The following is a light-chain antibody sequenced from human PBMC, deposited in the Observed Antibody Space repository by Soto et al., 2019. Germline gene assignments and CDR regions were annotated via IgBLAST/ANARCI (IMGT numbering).Light chain of an antibody. CDR2: AAS. CDR1: QSVSSS. CDR3: QQYNNWPPSRT. J-gene: IGKJ1*01. V-gene: IGKV3D-15*01. Sequence: EVVLTQSPGTLSLSPGERATLSCRASQSVSSSYLGWYQQKPGQAPRLLIFAASSRATGIPARFSGSGSGTEFTLTISSLQSEDFAVYYCQQYNNWPPSRTFGQGTKVEIK.